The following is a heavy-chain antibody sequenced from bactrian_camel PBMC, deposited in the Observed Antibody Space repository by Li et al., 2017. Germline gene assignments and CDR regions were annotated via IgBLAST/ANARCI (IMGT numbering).Heavy chain of an antibody. J-gene: IGHJ4*01. Sequence: HVQLVESGGGLVQPGGSLRLSCATSGFIFTSVSMSWLRQASGKGLERVSSIYYDGSITYYVQSVKGRFTISRDNAKNMLYLQMNSLSSEDTALYYCATGVATYNYWGQGTQVTVS. CDR2: IYYDGSIT. D-gene: IGHD4*01. V-gene: IGHV3-2*01. CDR3: ATGVATYNY. CDR1: GFIFTSVS.